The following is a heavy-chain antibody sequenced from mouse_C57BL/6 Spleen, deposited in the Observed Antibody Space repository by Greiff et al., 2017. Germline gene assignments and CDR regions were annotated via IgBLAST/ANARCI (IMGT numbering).Heavy chain of an antibody. CDR1: GFTFSDYG. Sequence: EVLLVESGGGLVKPGASLKLSCAASGFTFSDYGMHWVRQAPVKGLEWVAYISSAGSTIYYADTVKGRFTISRDNAKNTLFLQLTRLKSEDTAMYYWAKRDCYGSCCFDFWGPGNTLPVSS. D-gene: IGHD1-1*01. CDR3: AKRDCYGSCCFDF. J-gene: IGHJ2*01. CDR2: ISSAGSTI. V-gene: IGHV5-17*01.